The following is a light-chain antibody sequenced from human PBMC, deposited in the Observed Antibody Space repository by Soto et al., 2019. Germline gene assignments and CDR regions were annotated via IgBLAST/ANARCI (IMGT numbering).Light chain of an antibody. J-gene: IGKJ2*01. V-gene: IGKV1-33*01. CDR2: DGS. Sequence: IQMTQSPSSLSASVGDRVTITCQASRDIDNYLNWYQQKPGKAPNLLIYDGSNLETGVALRFSGSRSGTHFTLTISSLQPDDIGTYYCHQFDNRPFTFGQGTKLEIK. CDR1: RDIDNY. CDR3: HQFDNRPFT.